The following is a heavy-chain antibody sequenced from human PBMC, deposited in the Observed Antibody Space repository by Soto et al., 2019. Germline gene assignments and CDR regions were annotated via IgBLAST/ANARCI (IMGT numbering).Heavy chain of an antibody. CDR2: ISSSSSYI. J-gene: IGHJ4*02. CDR1: GFTFGSYS. D-gene: IGHD5-18*01. Sequence: PXGSLRLACAAYGFTFGSYSMNWVRQAPGKGLEWVSSISSSSSYIYYADSVKGRFTISRDNAKNSLYLQMNSLRAEDTAVYYCARAQAGIQLWPEYYFDSWGQGTLVTVSS. V-gene: IGHV3-21*01. CDR3: ARAQAGIQLWPEYYFDS.